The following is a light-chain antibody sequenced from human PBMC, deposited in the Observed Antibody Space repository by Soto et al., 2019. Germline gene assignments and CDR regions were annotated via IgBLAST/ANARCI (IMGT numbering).Light chain of an antibody. CDR3: SSYAGSSNV. Sequence: QSALTQPPSASGSPGQSVAISCTGTSSDGGGYNYVSWYQQHPGKAPKLMIYEVNKRPSGVPDRFSGSKSGNTASLTVSGLQAEDEADYYCSSYAGSSNVFGTGTKVTVL. CDR1: SSDGGGYNY. CDR2: EVN. J-gene: IGLJ1*01. V-gene: IGLV2-8*01.